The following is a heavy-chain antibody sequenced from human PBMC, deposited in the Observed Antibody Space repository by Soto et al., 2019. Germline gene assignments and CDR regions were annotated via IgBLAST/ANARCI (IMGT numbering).Heavy chain of an antibody. D-gene: IGHD5-12*01. J-gene: IGHJ6*03. CDR2: IYYSGRT. V-gene: IGHV4-31*03. CDR1: GGSISRGGYY. Sequence: QVQLQESGPGLVKPSQTLSLTCTVSGGSISRGGYYWSWIRQHPGKGLEWIGYIYYSGRTYYNPSLKSRVTISVGTSENQFSLRLSSVTAADTAVYYCARKDSGYADYMDVWGKGTTVTVSS. CDR3: ARKDSGYADYMDV.